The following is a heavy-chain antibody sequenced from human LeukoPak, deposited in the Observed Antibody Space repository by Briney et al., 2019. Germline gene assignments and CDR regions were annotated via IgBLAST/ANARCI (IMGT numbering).Heavy chain of an antibody. V-gene: IGHV4-59*12. J-gene: IGHJ4*02. D-gene: IGHD3-10*01. Sequence: PSETLSLTCTVSGDSISDYYWSWIRQPPGKGLEWIGYVYYSGSANYNPSLKRRATMSVDTSKNQFSLKLSSVTAADTAVYYCARGIGAADFWGQGILVTVSS. CDR1: GDSISDYY. CDR2: VYYSGSA. CDR3: ARGIGAADF.